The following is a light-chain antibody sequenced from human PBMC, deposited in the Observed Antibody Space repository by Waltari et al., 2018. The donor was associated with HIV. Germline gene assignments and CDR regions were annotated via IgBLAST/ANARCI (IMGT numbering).Light chain of an antibody. Sequence: EIVLTQSPGTLSLSPGERATLACRASQSVSTSLAWYQQKPGQAPRLLIYGASNRATGIPDRFSGSGSGTDFTLTISRLEPEDCAVYYCQQYGSSRTFGQGTRVEVK. V-gene: IGKV3-20*01. J-gene: IGKJ1*01. CDR1: QSVSTS. CDR3: QQYGSSRT. CDR2: GAS.